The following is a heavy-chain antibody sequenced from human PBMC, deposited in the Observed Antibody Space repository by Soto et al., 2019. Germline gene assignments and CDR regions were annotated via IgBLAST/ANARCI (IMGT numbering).Heavy chain of an antibody. CDR2: ISGSGGST. J-gene: IGHJ5*02. D-gene: IGHD3-10*01. V-gene: IGHV3-23*01. Sequence: EVQLLESGGGLVQPGGSLTLSCAASGFTFSSYAMSWVRQAPGKGLEWVSAISGSGGSTYYADSVKGRFTISRDNSKNTLYVQMNSLRVEDTAVYYCAKGGNGWFDPWGQGTLVTVSS. CDR3: AKGGNGWFDP. CDR1: GFTFSSYA.